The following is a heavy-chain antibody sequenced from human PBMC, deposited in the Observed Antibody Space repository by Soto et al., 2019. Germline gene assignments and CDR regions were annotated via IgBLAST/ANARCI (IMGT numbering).Heavy chain of an antibody. CDR2: ISYDGSNK. Sequence: QVQLVESGGGVVQPGRSLRLSCAASGFTFSSYAMHWVRQAPGKGLEWVAVISYDGSNKYYADSVKGRFTISRDNSKNTLYLQMNSLRAADTAVYYCAREAPYYDFWSGAPFDPWGQGTLVTVSS. V-gene: IGHV3-30-3*01. CDR1: GFTFSSYA. J-gene: IGHJ5*02. D-gene: IGHD3-3*01. CDR3: AREAPYYDFWSGAPFDP.